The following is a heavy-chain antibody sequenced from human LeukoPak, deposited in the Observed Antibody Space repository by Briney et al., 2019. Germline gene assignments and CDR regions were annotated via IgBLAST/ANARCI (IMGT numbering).Heavy chain of an antibody. D-gene: IGHD3-22*01. CDR2: ISGRGGST. CDR1: GFTFSSYA. Sequence: GGSLRLSCVASGFTFSSYAMSWVRQAPGKGLEWVSVISGRGGSTYYADSVKGRFTISRDNSQNTLYLQMNSLRAEDTAVYYCVKRRYDSSGYFDYWGQGTLVTVSS. J-gene: IGHJ4*02. V-gene: IGHV3-23*01. CDR3: VKRRYDSSGYFDY.